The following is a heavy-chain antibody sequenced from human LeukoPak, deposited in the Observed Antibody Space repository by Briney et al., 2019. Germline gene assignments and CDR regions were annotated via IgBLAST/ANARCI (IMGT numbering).Heavy chain of an antibody. CDR2: ISGSGVST. CDR1: GFTFSSYA. V-gene: IGHV3-23*01. Sequence: SGGSLRVSCAASGFTFSSYAMSWVRQAPGKGLEWVSAISGSGVSTYYADSVKGRFTISRDNSKNTLYLQMNSLRAEDTAVYYCARGPTSNRFDYWGQGTLITVSS. J-gene: IGHJ4*02. CDR3: ARGPTSNRFDY. D-gene: IGHD3-16*02.